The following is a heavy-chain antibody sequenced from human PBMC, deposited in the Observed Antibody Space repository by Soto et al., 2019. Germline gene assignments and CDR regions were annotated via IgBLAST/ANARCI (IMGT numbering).Heavy chain of an antibody. CDR3: ASGYVAYYYYGMDA. Sequence: QVQLVQSGAEVKKPGASVKVSCKASGYTFTSYDINWVRQATGQGLEWMGWMNPNSGNTGYAQKFQGRVTMTRNTXXGTAYMEVRSLGSSDTAVYYCASGYVAYYYYGMDAWGQGITVTVSS. CDR2: MNPNSGNT. D-gene: IGHD3-16*01. CDR1: GYTFTSYD. J-gene: IGHJ6*02. V-gene: IGHV1-8*01.